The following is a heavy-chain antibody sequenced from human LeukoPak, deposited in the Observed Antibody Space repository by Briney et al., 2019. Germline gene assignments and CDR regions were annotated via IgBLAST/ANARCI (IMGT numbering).Heavy chain of an antibody. CDR3: ARASVVAGSGLDY. D-gene: IGHD6-19*01. V-gene: IGHV4-30-2*01. CDR2: IYHSGST. CDR1: GGSISSGGYS. J-gene: IGHJ4*02. Sequence: PSETLSLTCAVSGGSISSGGYSWSWIRQPPGKGLEWIGYIYHSGSTYYNPSLKSRVTISVDRSKNQFSLKLNSVTAADTAVYYCARASVVAGSGLDYWGQGTLVTVSS.